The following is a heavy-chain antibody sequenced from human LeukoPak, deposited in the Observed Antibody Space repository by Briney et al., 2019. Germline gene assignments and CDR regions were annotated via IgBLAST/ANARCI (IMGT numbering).Heavy chain of an antibody. Sequence: SETLSLTCAVSGGFIRSGNYYWSWIRQPAGKRLEWIARMYTNGNTGDNPSLKSRVTISADTSKNHFSLKLTSVTAADTAVYYCAAMIGYFDYWGQGILVTVSS. CDR1: GGFIRSGNYY. J-gene: IGHJ4*02. D-gene: IGHD3-22*01. V-gene: IGHV4-61*02. CDR3: AAMIGYFDY. CDR2: MYTNGNT.